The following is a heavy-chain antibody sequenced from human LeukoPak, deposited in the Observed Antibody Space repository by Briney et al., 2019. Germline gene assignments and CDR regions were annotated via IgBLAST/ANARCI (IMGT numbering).Heavy chain of an antibody. CDR2: IIPIFGTA. Sequence: SVKVSCKASGGTFSSYAISWVRQAPGQGLEWMGGIIPIFGTANYAQKFQGRVTITTDESTSTAYMELSSLRPEDTAVYYCARRVAASPNYSSSWRGNWFDPWGQGTLVTVSS. J-gene: IGHJ5*02. CDR1: GGTFSSYA. CDR3: ARRVAASPNYSSSWRGNWFDP. V-gene: IGHV1-69*05. D-gene: IGHD6-13*01.